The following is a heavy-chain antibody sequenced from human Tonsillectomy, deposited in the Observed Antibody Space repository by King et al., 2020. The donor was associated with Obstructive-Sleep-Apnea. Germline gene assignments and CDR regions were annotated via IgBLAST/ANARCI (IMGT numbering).Heavy chain of an antibody. J-gene: IGHJ4*02. Sequence: VQLVESGAEVKKPGASVKVSCKASGYTFTNYYINWVRQAPGQGLEWMGWMNPNSGNTGYAQKFQGRVTMTRNTSISTAYMELSSLRSADTAGYYCARRSGWCYFDYWGQGTLVTVSS. CDR3: ARRSGWCYFDY. CDR2: MNPNSGNT. V-gene: IGHV1-8*01. D-gene: IGHD6-19*01. CDR1: GYTFTNYY.